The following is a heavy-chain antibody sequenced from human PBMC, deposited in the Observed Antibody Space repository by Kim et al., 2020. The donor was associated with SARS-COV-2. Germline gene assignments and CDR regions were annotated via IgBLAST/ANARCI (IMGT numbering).Heavy chain of an antibody. Sequence: GGSLRLSCAASRSTITTYWMHWVRQAPGKGLMWVSRVNGDGTDTKYADSVKGRFAISRDNAKNTLYLQMNSLTTDDTAMYYCSRELLACTGGRCSDQRLQDCGQGTLVTVSS. CDR1: RSTITTYW. CDR3: SRELLACTGGRCSDQRLQD. D-gene: IGHD2-15*01. CDR2: VNGDGTDT. V-gene: IGHV3-74*01. J-gene: IGHJ4*02.